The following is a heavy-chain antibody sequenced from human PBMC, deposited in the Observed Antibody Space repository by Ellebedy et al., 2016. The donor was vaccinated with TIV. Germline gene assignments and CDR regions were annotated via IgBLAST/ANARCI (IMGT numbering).Heavy chain of an antibody. D-gene: IGHD3-10*01. CDR3: ARGGGYHNMDP. V-gene: IGHV3-7*03. J-gene: IGHJ6*02. CDR1: GFTLSSYW. CDR2: IKEDGNEK. Sequence: GESLKISCAASGFTLSSYWMSWVRQAPGKGLEWVVNIKEDGNEKYYVDSVKGRFTISRDNAKNSLYLQMNSLRAEDTAVYYCARGGGYHNMDPWGQGTTVTVSS.